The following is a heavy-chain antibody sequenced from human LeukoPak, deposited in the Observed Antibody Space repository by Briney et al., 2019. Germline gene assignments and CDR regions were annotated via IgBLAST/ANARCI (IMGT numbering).Heavy chain of an antibody. J-gene: IGHJ4*01. CDR3: ARVSSSWYYFDY. V-gene: IGHV4-61*08. CDR1: GGSISSGGYS. Sequence: SETLSLTCAVSGGSISSGGYSWSWIRQPPGKGLEWIGYIYYSGSTNYNPSLKSRVTISVDTSKNQFSLKLSSVTAADTAVYYCARVSSSWYYFDYWGQGTLVTVSS. CDR2: IYYSGST. D-gene: IGHD6-13*01.